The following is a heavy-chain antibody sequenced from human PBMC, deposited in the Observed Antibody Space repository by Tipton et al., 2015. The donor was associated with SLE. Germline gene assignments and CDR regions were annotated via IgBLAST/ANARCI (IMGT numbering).Heavy chain of an antibody. Sequence: GSLRLSCAASGFTFSDYYMSWIRQAPGKGLEWVSYISSTSSYTNYADSVKGRFTISRDNAKNSLYLQMNSLRAEDTAVYYCARDQTGIVASRWAFDIWGQGTMVTVSS. CDR1: GFTFSDYY. CDR2: ISSTSSYT. J-gene: IGHJ3*02. D-gene: IGHD1-26*01. V-gene: IGHV3-11*05. CDR3: ARDQTGIVASRWAFDI.